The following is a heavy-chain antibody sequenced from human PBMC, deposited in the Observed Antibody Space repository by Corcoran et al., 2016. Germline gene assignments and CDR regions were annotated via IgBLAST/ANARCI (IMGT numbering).Heavy chain of an antibody. Sequence: QVQQVESGGGVVQPGRSLRLSCAASGFTFSSYGMHWVRQAPGKGLEWVAVISYDGSNKYYADSVKGRFTISRDNSKNTLYLQMNSLRAEDTAVYYCAKGVGDFWSGYYDAFDYWGQGTLVTVSS. D-gene: IGHD3-3*01. CDR1: GFTFSSYG. V-gene: IGHV3-30*18. J-gene: IGHJ4*02. CDR2: ISYDGSNK. CDR3: AKGVGDFWSGYYDAFDY.